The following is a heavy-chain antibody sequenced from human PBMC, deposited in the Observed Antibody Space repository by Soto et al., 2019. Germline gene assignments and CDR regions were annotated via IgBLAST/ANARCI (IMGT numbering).Heavy chain of an antibody. CDR1: GGTFSSYA. Sequence: QVQLVQSGAEVKKPGSSVKVSCKASGGTFSSYAIGWVRQAPGQGLEWMGGIIPIFGTANYAQKFQGRVTITADESTSTAYMELSSLRSEDKAVYYCARSTMIVVVTTGYFQHWGQGTLVTVSS. D-gene: IGHD3-22*01. CDR2: IIPIFGTA. V-gene: IGHV1-69*12. J-gene: IGHJ1*01. CDR3: ARSTMIVVVTTGYFQH.